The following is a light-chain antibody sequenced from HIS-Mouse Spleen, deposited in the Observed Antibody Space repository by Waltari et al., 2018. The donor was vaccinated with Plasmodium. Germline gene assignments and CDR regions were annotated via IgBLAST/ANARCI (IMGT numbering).Light chain of an antibody. CDR2: DVS. Sequence: QSALTQPASVSGSPGQSITISCTGTSRDVGGSHYVSWYQQHPGKAPKLMIDDVSNRPSGVSNRFSGSKSGNTASLTISGLQAEDEADYYCSSYTSSSTHVVFGGGTKLTVL. J-gene: IGLJ2*01. CDR1: SRDVGGSHY. CDR3: SSYTSSSTHVV. V-gene: IGLV2-14*03.